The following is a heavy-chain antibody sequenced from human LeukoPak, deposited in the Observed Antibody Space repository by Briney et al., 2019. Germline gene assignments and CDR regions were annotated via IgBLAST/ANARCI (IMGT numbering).Heavy chain of an antibody. V-gene: IGHV3-7*04. CDR1: XFXFSSYW. D-gene: IGHD5-24*01. Sequence: SLRLXCXASXFXFSSYWMTWVRQAPGKGLEWVANIKQDGSKKSYVDSVKGRFTISRDNAKNSLYLQMNSLRAEDTAIYYCTRVGYIDEGIDYWGQGTLVTVSS. CDR2: IKQDGSKK. CDR3: TRVGYIDEGIDY. J-gene: IGHJ4*02.